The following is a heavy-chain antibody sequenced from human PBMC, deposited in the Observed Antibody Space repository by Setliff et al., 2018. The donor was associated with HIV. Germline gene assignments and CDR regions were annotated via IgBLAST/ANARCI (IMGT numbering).Heavy chain of an antibody. J-gene: IGHJ4*02. CDR1: GGTFSSYA. V-gene: IGHV1-69*06. D-gene: IGHD4-17*01. CDR2: IIPIFGTT. CDR3: ARDPPATTEANQTDY. Sequence: ASVKVSCKASGGTFSSYAISWVRQAPGQGLEWMGGIIPIFGTTNYAQKFQGRVTITADKSTSTAYMELSSLRSEDTAVYYCARDPPATTEANQTDYWGQGTLVTVSS.